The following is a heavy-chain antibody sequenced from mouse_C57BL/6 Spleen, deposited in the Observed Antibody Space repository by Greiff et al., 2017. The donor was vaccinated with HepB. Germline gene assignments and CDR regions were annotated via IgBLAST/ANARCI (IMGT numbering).Heavy chain of an antibody. J-gene: IGHJ2*01. V-gene: IGHV14-2*01. CDR2: IDPEDGET. CDR3: ARTRLGIFDY. D-gene: IGHD4-1*01. CDR1: GFNIKDYY. Sequence: VHVKQSGAELVKPGASVKLSCTASGFNIKDYYMHWVKQRTEQGLEWIGRIDPEDGETKYAPKFQGKATITEDPSSNTAYLQLSSLTSEDTAVYYCARTRLGIFDYWGQGTTLTVSS.